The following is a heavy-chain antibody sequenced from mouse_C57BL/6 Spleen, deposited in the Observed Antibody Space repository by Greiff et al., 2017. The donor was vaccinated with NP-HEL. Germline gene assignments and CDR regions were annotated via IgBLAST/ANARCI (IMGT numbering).Heavy chain of an antibody. D-gene: IGHD2-4*01. J-gene: IGHJ3*01. CDR3: ARQGEDYDEFAY. V-gene: IGHV5-6*01. Sequence: EVQGVESGGDLVKPGGSLKLSCAASGFTFSSYGLSWVRQTPDKRLEWVATISSGGSYTYYPDSVKGRFTISRDNAKNTLYLQMSSLKSEDTAMYYCARQGEDYDEFAYWGQGTLVTVSA. CDR1: GFTFSSYG. CDR2: ISSGGSYT.